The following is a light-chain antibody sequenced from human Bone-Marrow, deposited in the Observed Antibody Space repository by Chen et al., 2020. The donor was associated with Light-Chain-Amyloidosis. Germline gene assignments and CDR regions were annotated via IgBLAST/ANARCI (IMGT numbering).Light chain of an antibody. CDR1: QSLLHANGYNY. Sequence: DMLMTQSPLSLPVTPGSPASISCRSSQSLLHANGYNYLDWYLQKPGQSPQLLIYLGSNRASGVPDRFSGSGSGTDFTLKISRVEAEDVGVYYCMQALQNVTFGQGTRLEI. CDR3: MQALQNVT. J-gene: IGKJ5*01. V-gene: IGKV2-28*01. CDR2: LGS.